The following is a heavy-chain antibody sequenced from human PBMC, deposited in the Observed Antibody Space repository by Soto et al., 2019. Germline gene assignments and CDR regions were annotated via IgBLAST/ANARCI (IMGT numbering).Heavy chain of an antibody. D-gene: IGHD2-2*01. Sequence: QVQLVQSGAEVKKPGSSVKVSCTASGDTFNTYSITWVRQAPGQGPEWMGRIIPTLGISNYAQKFQGRVTISADKFTSTAYMELSSLSSDDSAIYFCARESCGSSNCYLSNYKYYYMDVWGTGTTVTVSS. CDR1: GDTFNTYS. CDR2: IIPTLGIS. V-gene: IGHV1-69*04. CDR3: ARESCGSSNCYLSNYKYYYMDV. J-gene: IGHJ6*03.